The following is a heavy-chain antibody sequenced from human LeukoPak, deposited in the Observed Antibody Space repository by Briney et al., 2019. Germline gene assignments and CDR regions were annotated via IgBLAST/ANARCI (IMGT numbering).Heavy chain of an antibody. V-gene: IGHV4-31*03. Sequence: SETLSLTCTVSGGSISSGGYYWSWIRQHPGKGLEWIGYIYYSGSTYYNPSLKSRVTISVDTSKNQFSLKLSSVTDADTAVYYCAREFRRIGTDAFDIWGQGTMVTVSS. CDR2: IYYSGST. CDR1: GGSISSGGYY. J-gene: IGHJ3*02. D-gene: IGHD2-15*01. CDR3: AREFRRIGTDAFDI.